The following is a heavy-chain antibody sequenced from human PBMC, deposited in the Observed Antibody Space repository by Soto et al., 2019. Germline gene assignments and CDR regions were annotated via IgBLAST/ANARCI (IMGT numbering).Heavy chain of an antibody. Sequence: QVQLQESGPGLVKPSETLSLTCTVSGGSISSSYWSWIRQPPGKGLEWIAYIYYSGSTTYNPSLKSRLTISVDTSKTQFSLKLTSVTAADTAVYYCARDEGWYFDLWGRGTLVTVSS. CDR3: ARDEGWYFDL. J-gene: IGHJ2*01. CDR2: IYYSGST. V-gene: IGHV4-59*01. CDR1: GGSISSSY.